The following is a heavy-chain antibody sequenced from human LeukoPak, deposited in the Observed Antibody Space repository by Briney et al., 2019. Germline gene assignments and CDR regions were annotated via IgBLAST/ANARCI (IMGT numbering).Heavy chain of an antibody. D-gene: IGHD5-12*01. J-gene: IGHJ4*02. CDR1: GFTFSDYY. Sequence: GGSLRLSCAASGFTFSDYYMSWIRQAPGKGLEGVAYITSSGADIYYADSVKGRFTISRDNAKNALFLRMDSLRVEDTATYYCASDIVATSGDFWGQGTLVSVSS. CDR3: ASDIVATSGDF. V-gene: IGHV3-11*01. CDR2: ITSSGADI.